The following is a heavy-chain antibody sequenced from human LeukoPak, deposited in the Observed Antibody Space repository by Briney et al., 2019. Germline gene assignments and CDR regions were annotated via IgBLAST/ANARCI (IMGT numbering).Heavy chain of an antibody. V-gene: IGHV3-23*01. J-gene: IGHJ5*02. Sequence: GGSLRLSCAASGFTFSSYAMSWVRQAPGKGLGWVSAISGSGGSTYYADSVKGRFTISRDNSKNTLYLQMNSLRAEDTAVYYCAKDPPPGYSSGWYWFDPWGQGTLVTVSS. D-gene: IGHD6-19*01. CDR3: AKDPPPGYSSGWYWFDP. CDR2: ISGSGGST. CDR1: GFTFSSYA.